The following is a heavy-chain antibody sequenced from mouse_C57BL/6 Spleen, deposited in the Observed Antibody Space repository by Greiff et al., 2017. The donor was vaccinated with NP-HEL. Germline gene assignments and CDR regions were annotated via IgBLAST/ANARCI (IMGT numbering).Heavy chain of an antibody. CDR3: ARESSGDY. CDR2: IFPGSGST. CDR1: GYTFTSYW. J-gene: IGHJ2*01. D-gene: IGHD3-2*02. Sequence: QVHVKQSGAELVKPGASVKMSCKASGYTFTSYWITWVKQRPGQGLEWIGDIFPGSGSTNYNEKFKGKATLTVATSSSTAYMQLSSLTSEDSAVYDCARESSGDYWGQGTTLTVSS. V-gene: IGHV1-55*01.